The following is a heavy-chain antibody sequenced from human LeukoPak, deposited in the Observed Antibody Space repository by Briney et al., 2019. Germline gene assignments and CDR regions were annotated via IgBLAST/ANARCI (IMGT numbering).Heavy chain of an antibody. J-gene: IGHJ4*02. CDR3: ARVPDTAMADY. D-gene: IGHD5-18*01. Sequence: PGRSLRLSCAASGFTFSSYAMHWVRQAPGKGLEWVAVISYDGSNKYYADSAKGRFTISRDNSKNTLYLQMNSLRAEDTAVYYCARVPDTAMADYWGQGTLVTVSS. CDR2: ISYDGSNK. V-gene: IGHV3-30-3*01. CDR1: GFTFSSYA.